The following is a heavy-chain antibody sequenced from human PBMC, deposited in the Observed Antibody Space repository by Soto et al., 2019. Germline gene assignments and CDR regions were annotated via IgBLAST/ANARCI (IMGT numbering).Heavy chain of an antibody. CDR1: GFTFSSYS. CDR3: ARDMECCSGGSGD. CDR2: ISSSSSYI. J-gene: IGHJ4*02. D-gene: IGHD2-15*01. Sequence: EVQLVESGGGLVKPGGSLRLSCAASGFTFSSYSMNWVRQAPGKGLEWVSSISSSSSYIYYADSVKGRFTISRDNAKNSLYLQMNSLRAEDTAVYYCARDMECCSGGSGDWGQGTLVTVSS. V-gene: IGHV3-21*01.